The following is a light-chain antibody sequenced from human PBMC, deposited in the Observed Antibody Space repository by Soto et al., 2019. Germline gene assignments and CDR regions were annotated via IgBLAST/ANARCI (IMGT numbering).Light chain of an antibody. CDR1: QSVSSSY. CDR2: GAS. Sequence: EIVLTQSPGTLSLSPGERATLSCRASQSVSSSYLAWYQQKPGQAPRLLIYGASTRATGNPDRFSGSGSGTDITLTISRLEPEDFAVYYCQQYGSSQSFGQGTKVEIK. J-gene: IGKJ1*01. CDR3: QQYGSSQS. V-gene: IGKV3-20*01.